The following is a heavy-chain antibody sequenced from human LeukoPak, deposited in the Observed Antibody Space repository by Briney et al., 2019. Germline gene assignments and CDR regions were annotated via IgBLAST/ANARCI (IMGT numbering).Heavy chain of an antibody. Sequence: PGGSLRLSCAASGFTFSSYEMNWVRQAPGKGLEWVSYISSGSTIYYADSVKGRFTISRDNAKNSLYLQMNSLRAEDTAVYYCARENLWFGGLFSPHFDYWGQGTLVTVSS. J-gene: IGHJ4*02. D-gene: IGHD3-10*01. CDR3: ARENLWFGGLFSPHFDY. CDR1: GFTFSSYE. CDR2: ISSGSTI. V-gene: IGHV3-48*03.